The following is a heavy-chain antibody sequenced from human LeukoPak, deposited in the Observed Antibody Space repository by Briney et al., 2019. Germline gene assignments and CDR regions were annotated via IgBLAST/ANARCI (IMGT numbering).Heavy chain of an antibody. D-gene: IGHD3-22*01. V-gene: IGHV3-74*01. J-gene: IGHJ1*01. CDR3: ATGNYYDSRGDFTFGH. CDR2: INPDGSNT. Sequence: GGSLRLSCAASGFTFSVFWMHGLRQAPGTGPVWVSCINPDGSNTSYADSVKGRFTISRDNAKNTLYLQISSLRAEDTAVYYCATGNYYDSRGDFTFGHWGQGTLVTVSS. CDR1: GFTFSVFW.